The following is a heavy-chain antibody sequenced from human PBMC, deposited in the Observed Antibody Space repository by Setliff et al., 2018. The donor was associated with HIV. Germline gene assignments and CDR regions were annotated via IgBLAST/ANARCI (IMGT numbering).Heavy chain of an antibody. CDR2: INPNSGDT. Sequence: GASVKVSCKASGYIFIGYYLHWVRQAPGQGLEWMGWINPNSGDTNYAQKFQGRVTITRDTSISTAYMELSRLRSDDTAVYYCARDPTGHYFDFWGQGTLVTVSS. J-gene: IGHJ4*02. CDR1: GYIFIGYY. CDR3: ARDPTGHYFDF. V-gene: IGHV1-2*02. D-gene: IGHD1-1*01.